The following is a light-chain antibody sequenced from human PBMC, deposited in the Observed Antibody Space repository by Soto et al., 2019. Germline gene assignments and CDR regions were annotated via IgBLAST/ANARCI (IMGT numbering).Light chain of an antibody. J-gene: IGKJ3*01. CDR2: DAS. Sequence: EIVLTQSPGTLSLSPGERATLSCRASQSVSNNYLAWYQQKPGQAPRLLIYDASNRATGIPARFSGSGSGTDFTLTISSLEPEDFAVYYCQQRSNWPRGTFGPGTKVDIK. CDR3: QQRSNWPRGT. CDR1: QSVSNNY. V-gene: IGKV3-11*01.